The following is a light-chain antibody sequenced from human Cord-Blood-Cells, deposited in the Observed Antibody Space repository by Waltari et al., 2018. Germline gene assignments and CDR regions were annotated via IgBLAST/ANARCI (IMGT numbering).Light chain of an antibody. V-gene: IGLV2-23*01. J-gene: IGLJ1*01. CDR3: CSYAGSSTYV. Sequence: QSALTQPASVSGSPGQSITISCPGTSSDVGSYNLVSWYQQHPGKAPKLMIYEGSKRPSGVSNRFSGSMSGNTASLTISGLQAEDEADYYCCSYAGSSTYVFGTGTKVTVL. CDR2: EGS. CDR1: SSDVGSYNL.